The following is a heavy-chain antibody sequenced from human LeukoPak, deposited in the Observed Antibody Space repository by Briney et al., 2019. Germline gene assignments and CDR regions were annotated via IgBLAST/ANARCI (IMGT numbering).Heavy chain of an antibody. D-gene: IGHD4-23*01. CDR2: IYYSGST. J-gene: IGHJ4*02. CDR1: GGSISSYY. Sequence: SETLSLTCTVSGGSISSYYWSWIRQPPGKGLEWIRYIYYSGSTNYNPSLKSRVTISVDTSKNQFSLKLSSVTAADTAVYYCARIEDYGGNSVNYWGQGTLVTVSS. CDR3: ARIEDYGGNSVNY. V-gene: IGHV4-59*01.